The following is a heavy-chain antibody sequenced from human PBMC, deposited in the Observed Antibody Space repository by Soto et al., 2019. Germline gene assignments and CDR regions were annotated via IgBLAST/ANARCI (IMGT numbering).Heavy chain of an antibody. Sequence: AASVKVSSNASRGTFSSYAISLLRQAPGQGLEWMGGIIPIFGTANYAQKFQGRVTITADESTSTAYMELSSLRSEDTAVYYCARGNYDSSGYYSVYFDYWGQGTLVTVSS. CDR2: IIPIFGTA. CDR3: ARGNYDSSGYYSVYFDY. D-gene: IGHD3-22*01. J-gene: IGHJ4*02. V-gene: IGHV1-69*13. CDR1: RGTFSSYA.